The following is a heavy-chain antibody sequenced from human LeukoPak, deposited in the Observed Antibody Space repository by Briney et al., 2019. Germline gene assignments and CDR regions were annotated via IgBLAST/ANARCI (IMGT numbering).Heavy chain of an antibody. CDR3: ARTTEGYAGGPGYSYYYYMDV. J-gene: IGHJ6*03. V-gene: IGHV4-59*13. Sequence: SETLSLTCTVSGGSISSYYWSWIRQPPGKGREWIGYIHYIGSTHYNPSLKSRVTISVDTSKNQVSLKLRSVTAADTAVYYCARTTEGYAGGPGYSYYYYMDVWGKGTTVTISS. CDR2: IHYIGST. D-gene: IGHD5-12*01. CDR1: GGSISSYY.